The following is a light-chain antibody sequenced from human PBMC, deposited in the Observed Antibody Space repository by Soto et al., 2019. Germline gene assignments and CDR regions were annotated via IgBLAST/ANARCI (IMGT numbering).Light chain of an antibody. CDR3: HQYASSSYT. V-gene: IGKV3-20*01. Sequence: EIVLTQSPGTLSLSPGERATLSCRASQSVSSSYLAWYQQKPGQAPRLLIYGASSRATGIPDRFSGSGPGTDFTLTVTRLEPEDFAVYYCHQYASSSYTFGQGTKLEIK. CDR1: QSVSSSY. CDR2: GAS. J-gene: IGKJ2*01.